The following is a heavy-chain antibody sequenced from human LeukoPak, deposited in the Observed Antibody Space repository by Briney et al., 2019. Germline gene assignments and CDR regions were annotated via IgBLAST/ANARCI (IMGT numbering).Heavy chain of an antibody. V-gene: IGHV3-7*01. CDR3: ARGDGYKYPYFDY. J-gene: IGHJ4*02. Sequence: PGGSLRLSCAASGFTFSSYWMSWVRQAPGKGLEWVANIKQDGSEKYYVDSVKGRFTISRDNAKNSLYLQMYSLRAEDTAVYCCARGDGYKYPYFDYWGQGTLVTVSS. D-gene: IGHD3-22*01. CDR2: IKQDGSEK. CDR1: GFTFSSYW.